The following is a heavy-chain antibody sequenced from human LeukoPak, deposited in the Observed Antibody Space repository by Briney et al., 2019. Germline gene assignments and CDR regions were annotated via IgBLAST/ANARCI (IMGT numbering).Heavy chain of an antibody. D-gene: IGHD3-9*01. J-gene: IGHJ3*02. CDR3: ARDSYYDILTGYYSAAFDI. CDR2: IYYSGST. CDR1: GGSISSYY. Sequence: SETLSLTCTVSGGSISSYYWSWIRQPPGKGLEWIGYIYYSGSTNYNPSLKSRVTISVDTSKNQFSLKLSSVTAADTAVYYCARDSYYDILTGYYSAAFDILGQGTMVTVSS. V-gene: IGHV4-59*01.